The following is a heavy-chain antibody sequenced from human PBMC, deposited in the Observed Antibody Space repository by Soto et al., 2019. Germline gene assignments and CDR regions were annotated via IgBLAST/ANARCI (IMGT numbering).Heavy chain of an antibody. CDR3: ALPPRAGYQYGMDV. Sequence: QVQLVQSGAEVKKPGSSVKVSCKASGGTFSSYAISWVRQAPGQGLEWMGGIIPIFETPSYAQKFQGRVTITADASTSTAFMELTSLRSEDTGVYYCALPPRAGYQYGMDVWGQGTTVTVSS. V-gene: IGHV1-69*01. D-gene: IGHD2-2*01. CDR1: GGTFSSYA. CDR2: IIPIFETP. J-gene: IGHJ6*02.